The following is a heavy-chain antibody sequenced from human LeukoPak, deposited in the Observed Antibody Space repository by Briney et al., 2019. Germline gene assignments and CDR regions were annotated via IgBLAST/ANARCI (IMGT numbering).Heavy chain of an antibody. CDR1: GGSICSYY. J-gene: IGHJ3*02. V-gene: IGHV4-4*07. Sequence: PSETLSLTCTVTGGSICSYYWSWIRQPAGKGLEWIGRIYTSGSTNYNPSLKSRVTMSVDTSKNQFSLKLSSVTAADTAVYYRARIVGATSRGAFDIWGQGTMVTVSS. CDR3: ARIVGATSRGAFDI. D-gene: IGHD1-26*01. CDR2: IYTSGST.